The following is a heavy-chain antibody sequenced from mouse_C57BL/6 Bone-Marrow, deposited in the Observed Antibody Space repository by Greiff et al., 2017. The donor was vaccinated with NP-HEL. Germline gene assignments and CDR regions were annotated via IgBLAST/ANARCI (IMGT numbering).Heavy chain of an antibody. D-gene: IGHD2-10*02. Sequence: QVHVKQSGAELARPGASVKLSCKASGYTFTSYGISWVKQRTGQGLEWIGEIYPRSGNTYYNEKFKGKATLTADKSSSTAYMELRSLTSEDSAVYFCAKAYGYYDYWGQGTTLTVSS. CDR2: IYPRSGNT. CDR3: AKAYGYYDY. CDR1: GYTFTSYG. J-gene: IGHJ2*01. V-gene: IGHV1-81*01.